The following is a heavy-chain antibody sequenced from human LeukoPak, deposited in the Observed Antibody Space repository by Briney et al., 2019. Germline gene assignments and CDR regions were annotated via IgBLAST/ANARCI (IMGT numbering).Heavy chain of an antibody. J-gene: IGHJ5*02. CDR2: IYHSGST. D-gene: IGHD3/OR15-3a*01. Sequence: NPSETLSLTCTVSGYSISSGYYWGWIRQPPVKGLEWIGSIYHSGSTYYNPSLKSRVTISVDTSKNQFSLNLSSVTAADTAVYYCARQEIGLRSFDPWGQGTLVTVSS. V-gene: IGHV4-38-2*02. CDR1: GYSISSGYY. CDR3: ARQEIGLRSFDP.